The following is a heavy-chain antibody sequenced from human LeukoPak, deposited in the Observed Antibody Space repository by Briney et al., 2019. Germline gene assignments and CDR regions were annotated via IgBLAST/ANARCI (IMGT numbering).Heavy chain of an antibody. D-gene: IGHD3-16*02. J-gene: IGHJ4*02. CDR1: GFTFSSYG. V-gene: IGHV3-30*02. CDR2: IRYDGSNK. Sequence: PGGSLRLSCAASGFTFSSYGMHWVRQAPGKGLEWVAFIRYDGSNKYYADSVKGRFTISRDNSKNTLYLQMNSLRAEDTAVYYCAKGAGVWGSYRYPSPNHFDYWGQGTLVTVSS. CDR3: AKGAGVWGSYRYPSPNHFDY.